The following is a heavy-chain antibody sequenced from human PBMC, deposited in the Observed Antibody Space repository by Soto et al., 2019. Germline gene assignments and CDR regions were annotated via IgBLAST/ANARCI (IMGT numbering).Heavy chain of an antibody. V-gene: IGHV3-23*01. CDR3: AKVRWEPVPGYNGFAP. CDR2: ISGSGGST. CDR1: GFTFSSYA. D-gene: IGHD1-26*01. J-gene: IGHJ5*02. Sequence: EVQLLESGGGLVQPGGSLRLSCTASGFTFSSYAMSWVRQAPGKGLEWVSAISGSGGSTYYADSVKGRFTISRDNSKNTLKFKMTGLRARDRAVYYCAKVRWEPVPGYNGFAPGAREPWSPSPQ.